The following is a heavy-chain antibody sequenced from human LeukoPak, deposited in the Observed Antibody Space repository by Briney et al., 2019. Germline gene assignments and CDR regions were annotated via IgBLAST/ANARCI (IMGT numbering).Heavy chain of an antibody. V-gene: IGHV4-61*01. CDR3: ARRGGSGRSFDY. Sequence: SETLSLTCTVSGGSVSSGTYYWGWIRQPPGKGLEWIGYIYYTGSTNYNPSLKSRLTISVDTSKNQFSLKLSSVTAADTAVYYCARRGGSGRSFDYWGQGTLVTVSS. J-gene: IGHJ4*02. CDR1: GGSVSSGTYY. CDR2: IYYTGST. D-gene: IGHD3-10*01.